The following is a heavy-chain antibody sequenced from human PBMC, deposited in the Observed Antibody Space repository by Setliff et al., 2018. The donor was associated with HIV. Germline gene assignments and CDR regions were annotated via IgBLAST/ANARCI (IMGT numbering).Heavy chain of an antibody. D-gene: IGHD3-22*01. CDR1: GDSIDNRYY. CDR2: VYHTGTT. CDR3: ARQNYYDISGYYERPLDFDY. J-gene: IGHJ4*02. Sequence: KPSETLSLTCVVSGDSIDNRYYWAWIRQPPGRGLEWIGTVYHTGTTYYNSSLKSRVTISIDTSNNRFSLRLYSVTAADTAMYYCARQNYYDISGYYERPLDFDYWGQGTLVTVS. V-gene: IGHV4-38-2*01.